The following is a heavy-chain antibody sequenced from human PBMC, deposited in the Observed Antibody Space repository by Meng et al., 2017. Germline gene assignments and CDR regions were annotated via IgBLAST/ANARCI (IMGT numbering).Heavy chain of an antibody. V-gene: IGHV1-8*01. CDR3: ARVYGDIDY. D-gene: IGHD4-17*01. J-gene: IGHJ4*02. CDR1: GYTFTNYD. CDR2: MNPKSGNT. Sequence: QVQLVQSGAEVKKPGASVKVSGKTSGYTFTNYDINWVRQATGQGLEWVGWMNPKSGNTGFAQKFQGRVTMTRDTSITTAYMELSSLRSEDTAVYYCARVYGDIDYWGQGTLVTVSS.